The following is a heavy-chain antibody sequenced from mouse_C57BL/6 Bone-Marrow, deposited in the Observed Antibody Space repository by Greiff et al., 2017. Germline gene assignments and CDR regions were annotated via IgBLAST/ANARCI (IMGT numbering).Heavy chain of an antibody. V-gene: IGHV1-81*01. D-gene: IGHD1-1*01. CDR2: IYPRSGNT. CDR1: GYTFTSYG. J-gene: IGHJ4*01. Sequence: QVQLQQSGAELARPGASVKLSCKASGYTFTSYGISWVKQRTGQGLEWIGEIYPRSGNTYYNEKFKGKATLTADKSSSTAYMELRRLTSEDSAVYFCARSLLWHYGSSHAMDYWGQGTSVTVSS. CDR3: ARSLLWHYGSSHAMDY.